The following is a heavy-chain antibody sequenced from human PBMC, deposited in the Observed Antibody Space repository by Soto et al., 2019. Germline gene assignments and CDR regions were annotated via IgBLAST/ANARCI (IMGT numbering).Heavy chain of an antibody. V-gene: IGHV4-30-2*01. Sequence: LSDTLSLLCAVSGGSICSVGYSWSWIRQPPGKGLEWIGDIYHSGSTYYNPSLKSRVTISVDRSKNQFSLKLRSVTAADTAVYYCARVPDRWGQGTLVTDSS. CDR2: IYHSGST. CDR1: GGSICSVGYS. J-gene: IGHJ5*02. CDR3: ARVPDR. D-gene: IGHD2-2*01.